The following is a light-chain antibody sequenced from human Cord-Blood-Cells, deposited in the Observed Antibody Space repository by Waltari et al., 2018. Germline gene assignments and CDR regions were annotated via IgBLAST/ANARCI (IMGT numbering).Light chain of an antibody. CDR2: AAS. V-gene: IGKV1D-8*01. Sequence: VIWMTPSPSLLSASTGDRVTHSCRMSQVISSYLAWYQQKPGKAPELLIYAASTLQSGVPSRFSGSGSGTDFTLTISCLQSEDFATYYCQQYYSFPYTFGQGTKLEIK. J-gene: IGKJ2*01. CDR3: QQYYSFPYT. CDR1: QVISSY.